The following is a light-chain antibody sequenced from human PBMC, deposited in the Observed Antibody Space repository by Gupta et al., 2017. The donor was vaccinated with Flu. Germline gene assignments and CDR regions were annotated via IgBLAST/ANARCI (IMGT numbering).Light chain of an antibody. CDR2: DAS. V-gene: IGKV1-33*01. CDR3: QQYDNRPPGT. Sequence: DIQMTQSASSLSASVGDRVTITCQAGQDISNYLNWYQQKPGKAPKLLIYDASNLETGVPSRFIGSGSGTDFTFTISSLQPEDIATYYCQQYDNRPPGTFGGGTKVEIK. CDR1: QDISNY. J-gene: IGKJ4*02.